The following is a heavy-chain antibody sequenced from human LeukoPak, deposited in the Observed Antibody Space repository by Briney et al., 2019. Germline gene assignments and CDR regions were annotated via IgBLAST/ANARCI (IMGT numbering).Heavy chain of an antibody. D-gene: IGHD3-16*01. CDR2: IYYSGST. CDR3: ARLGGGPRLQRNYFDY. Sequence: PSGTLSLTCTVPGGSISSSSYYWGWIRQPPGKGLEWIGSIYYSGSTYYNPSLKSRVTISVDTSKNQFSLKLSSVTAADTAVYYCARLGGGPRLQRNYFDYWGQGTLVTVSS. V-gene: IGHV4-39*01. J-gene: IGHJ4*02. CDR1: GGSISSSSYY.